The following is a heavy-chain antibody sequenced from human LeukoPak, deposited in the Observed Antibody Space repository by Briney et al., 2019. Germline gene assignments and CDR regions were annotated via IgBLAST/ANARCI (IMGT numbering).Heavy chain of an antibody. CDR1: GGSISSGDYY. V-gene: IGHV3-11*01. Sequence: LSLTCTVSGGSISSGDYYWSWIRQPPGKGLEWVSYISNTGDFIAYADSVKGRFTISRDNAKNSLYLQMNSLRAEDAAAYYCVRGRGAGPGAHFDYWGQGTLVTVSS. CDR2: ISNTGDFI. D-gene: IGHD3-10*01. J-gene: IGHJ4*02. CDR3: VRGRGAGPGAHFDY.